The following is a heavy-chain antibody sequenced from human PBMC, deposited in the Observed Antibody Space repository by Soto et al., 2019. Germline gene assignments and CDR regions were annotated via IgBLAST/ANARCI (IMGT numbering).Heavy chain of an antibody. J-gene: IGHJ4*02. Sequence: EVQLVESGGGLVQPGGSLRLSCAASGFTVSNNYMNWVRQAPGKGLEWVSVIYSGGDTYYADSVKGRFTISRDNSKNTLSLQMNGLRAEDTAIYYCATHPSSGYWGQGTLVTVSS. CDR1: GFTVSNNY. V-gene: IGHV3-66*01. CDR3: ATHPSSGY. D-gene: IGHD6-25*01. CDR2: IYSGGDT.